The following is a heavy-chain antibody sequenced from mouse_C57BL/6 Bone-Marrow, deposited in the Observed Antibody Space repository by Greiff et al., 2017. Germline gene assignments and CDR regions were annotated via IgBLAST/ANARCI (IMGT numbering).Heavy chain of an antibody. V-gene: IGHV1-7*01. Sequence: VQLQQSGAELVKPGASVKLSCKASGYTFTSYWMHWVKQRPGQGLEWIGCINPSSGYTKYNQKFKDKATLTADKSSSTAYMQLSSLTSEDSAVYCCERYDCYRDLECWGKGATVTVAS. CDR1: GYTFTSYW. CDR2: INPSSGYT. D-gene: IGHD1-2*01. J-gene: IGHJ4*01. CDR3: ERYDCYRDLEC.